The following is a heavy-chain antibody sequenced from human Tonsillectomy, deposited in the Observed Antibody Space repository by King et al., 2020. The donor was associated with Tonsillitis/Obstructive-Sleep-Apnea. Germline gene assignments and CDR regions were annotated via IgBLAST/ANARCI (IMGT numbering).Heavy chain of an antibody. J-gene: IGHJ6*03. V-gene: IGHV4-39*01. D-gene: IGHD3-3*01. CDR3: ARHGGYDFWSGYYTGAYYYYMDV. CDR1: GGSISSSSYY. CDR2: IYYSGST. Sequence: LQLQESGPGLVKPSETLSLTCTVSGGSISSSSYYWGWIRQPPGKGLECIGSIYYSGSTYYNPSLKSRVTISVDTAKNQFSLKLSSVTAADTAVYYCARHGGYDFWSGYYTGAYYYYMDVWGKGTTVTVSS.